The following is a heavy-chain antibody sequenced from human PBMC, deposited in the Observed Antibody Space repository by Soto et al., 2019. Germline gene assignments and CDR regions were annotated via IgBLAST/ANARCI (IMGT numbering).Heavy chain of an antibody. CDR1: GGTFSNYA. D-gene: IGHD3-22*01. Sequence: QVQLVQSGAEVKKPGSSVKVSCKASGGTFSNYALDWVRQAPGQGLEWMGGIIPIFGTVRHAQNFQGRVTITADESTETAYMELRSLRYEDTAMYYCATGGERDYYDHNGRRWGQGTLVNVSS. CDR2: IIPIFGTV. CDR3: ATGGERDYYDHNGRR. V-gene: IGHV1-69*12. J-gene: IGHJ1*01.